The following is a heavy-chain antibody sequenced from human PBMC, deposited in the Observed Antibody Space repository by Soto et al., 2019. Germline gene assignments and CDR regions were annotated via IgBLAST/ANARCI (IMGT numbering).Heavy chain of an antibody. J-gene: IGHJ4*02. CDR2: IYNSGST. V-gene: IGHV4-59*11. CDR3: ARGGSAWSNDY. CDR1: GGSMSSQY. Sequence: QVQLQESGPGLVKPSETLSLTCTVSGGSMSSQYWGWIRQPPGKGLEWIGYIYNSGSTNYNPSLKSRFTISVDTSKNQFSLKLSSVTAADTAVYYCARGGSAWSNDYWGQGALVTVSS. D-gene: IGHD6-19*01.